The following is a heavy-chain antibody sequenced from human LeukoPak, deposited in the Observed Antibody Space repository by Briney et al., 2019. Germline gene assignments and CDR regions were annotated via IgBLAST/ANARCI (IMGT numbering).Heavy chain of an antibody. J-gene: IGHJ4*02. CDR1: GFTFSTYE. CDR3: AREATGATGYFDY. Sequence: SGGSLRLSCAASGFTFSTYEMNWVRQAPGKGLEWVSYIPSSGSTIYYVDSVKDRFTISRDNAKNSLYLQMNSLRVEDTAVYYCAREATGATGYFDYWGQGTLVTVSS. V-gene: IGHV3-48*03. CDR2: IPSSGSTI. D-gene: IGHD1-26*01.